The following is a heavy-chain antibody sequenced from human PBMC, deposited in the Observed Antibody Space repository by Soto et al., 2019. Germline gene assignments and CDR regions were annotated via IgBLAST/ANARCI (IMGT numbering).Heavy chain of an antibody. CDR2: LHTGTGST. CDR1: GYNLTNYA. V-gene: IGHV1-3*04. J-gene: IGHJ5*02. Sequence: ASVKVSCRASGYNLTNYALHWVGQAPGQSLEWLGWLHTGTGSTKYSQKFQGRLTITRHTSASAGYMELTSLRSGDTAVSYCARGSRDLVLWFDPSGQGSLVTASS. CDR3: ARGSRDLVLWFDP. D-gene: IGHD6-6*01.